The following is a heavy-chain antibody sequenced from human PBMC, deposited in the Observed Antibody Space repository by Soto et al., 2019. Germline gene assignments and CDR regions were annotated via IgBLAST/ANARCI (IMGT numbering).Heavy chain of an antibody. CDR3: AKGIYEGSAPPRLDY. Sequence: EVQLLESGGGLVQPGGSLRLSCAASGLTFSNYAMSWVRQAPGKGLEWVSAITGRGAGTYYADSMKGRFTISRDNSKNTLCLHVNSLSAADTAVYYCAKGIYEGSAPPRLDYWGQGTLVTVSP. V-gene: IGHV3-23*01. CDR1: GLTFSNYA. D-gene: IGHD3-16*01. J-gene: IGHJ4*02. CDR2: ITGRGAGT.